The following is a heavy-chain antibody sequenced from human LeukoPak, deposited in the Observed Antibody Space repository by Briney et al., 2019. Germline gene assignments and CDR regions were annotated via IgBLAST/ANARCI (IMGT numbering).Heavy chain of an antibody. J-gene: IGHJ4*02. Sequence: GGSLRLSXAASGFTFSSYSMNWVRQAPGKGLEWVSSISSSSSYIYYADSVKGRFTISRDNAKNSLYLQMNSLRAEDTAVYYCARDLTGFGEFDYWGQGTLVTVSS. V-gene: IGHV3-21*01. D-gene: IGHD3-10*01. CDR2: ISSSSSYI. CDR1: GFTFSSYS. CDR3: ARDLTGFGEFDY.